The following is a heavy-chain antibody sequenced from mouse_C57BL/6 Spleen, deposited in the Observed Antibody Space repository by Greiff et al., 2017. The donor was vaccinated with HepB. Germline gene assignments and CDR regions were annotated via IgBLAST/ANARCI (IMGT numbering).Heavy chain of an antibody. CDR1: GYTFTSYG. J-gene: IGHJ3*01. V-gene: IGHV1-81*01. CDR3: ARNNYGSIPFAY. CDR2: IYPRSGNT. D-gene: IGHD1-1*01. Sequence: QVQLQQSGAELARPGASVKLSCKASGYTFTSYGISWVKQRTGQGLEWIGEIYPRSGNTYYNEKFKGKATLTADKSSSTAYMELRSLTSEDSAVYFCARNNYGSIPFAYWGQGTLVTVSA.